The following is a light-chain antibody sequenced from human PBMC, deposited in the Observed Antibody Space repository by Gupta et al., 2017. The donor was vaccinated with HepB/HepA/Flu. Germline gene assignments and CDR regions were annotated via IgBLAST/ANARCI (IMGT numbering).Light chain of an antibody. V-gene: IGLV2-14*03. Sequence: QSALTQLASVSGSPGQSIIISCTGTSSDVGGYNYVCWYQQKPGKAPNLLMYDVSKRPSGASNRVSGSKSGNTASLTISGLQTEDEADDYCSSYTDSNTVVFGGGTKVTVL. CDR3: SSYTDSNTVV. CDR1: SSDVGGYNY. J-gene: IGLJ3*02. CDR2: DVS.